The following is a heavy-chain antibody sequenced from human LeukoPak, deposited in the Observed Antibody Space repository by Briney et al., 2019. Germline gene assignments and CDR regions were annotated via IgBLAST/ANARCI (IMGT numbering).Heavy chain of an antibody. D-gene: IGHD6-19*01. CDR1: GGSISSYY. CDR3: ARTVRIAVAGIDY. J-gene: IGHJ4*02. CDR2: IYYSGST. V-gene: IGHV4-59*01. Sequence: PSETLSLTCTVSGGSISSYYWSWIRQPPGKGLEWIGYIYYSGSTNYNPSLKSRVTISVDTSKNQFSLKLSSVTAADTAVYFCARTVRIAVAGIDYWGQGTLVTVSS.